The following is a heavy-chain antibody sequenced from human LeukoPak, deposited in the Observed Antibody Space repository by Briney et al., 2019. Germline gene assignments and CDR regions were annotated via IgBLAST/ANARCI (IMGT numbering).Heavy chain of an antibody. Sequence: GGSLRLSCAASGFTFSSYGMHWVRQAPGKGLEWVAVISYDGSNKYYADSVKGRFTISRDNSKNTLYLQMNSLRAEDTAVYYCAKSLGSGGSLRHYFDYWGQGTLVTVSS. D-gene: IGHD1-26*01. CDR1: GFTFSSYG. CDR3: AKSLGSGGSLRHYFDY. CDR2: ISYDGSNK. J-gene: IGHJ4*02. V-gene: IGHV3-30*18.